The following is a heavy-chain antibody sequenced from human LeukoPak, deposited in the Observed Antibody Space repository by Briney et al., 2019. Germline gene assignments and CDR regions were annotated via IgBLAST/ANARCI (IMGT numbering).Heavy chain of an antibody. CDR3: AKEGRYCTNGVCSKGMDV. V-gene: IGHV3-23*01. CDR1: GLTFSSYA. Sequence: GGSLRLSCAASGLTFSSYAMSWGRQAPGKGLEWVSAISGSGGSTYYADSVKGRFTISRDNSKNTLYLQMNSLRAEDTAVYYCAKEGRYCTNGVCSKGMDVWGQRTTVTVSS. CDR2: ISGSGGST. J-gene: IGHJ6*02. D-gene: IGHD2-8*01.